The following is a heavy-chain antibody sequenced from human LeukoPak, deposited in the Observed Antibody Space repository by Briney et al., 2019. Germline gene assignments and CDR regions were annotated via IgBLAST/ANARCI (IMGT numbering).Heavy chain of an antibody. CDR3: ARSSIAARPGYFDY. CDR1: GGSISSYY. J-gene: IGHJ4*02. CDR2: IYTSGST. D-gene: IGHD6-6*01. V-gene: IGHV4-4*07. Sequence: SETLSLTCTFSGGSISSYYWSWIRQPAGKGLEWIGRIYTSGSTNYKSSLKSRVTMSVDTSKNQFSLKLSSVTAADTAVYYCARSSIAARPGYFDYWGQGTLVTVSS.